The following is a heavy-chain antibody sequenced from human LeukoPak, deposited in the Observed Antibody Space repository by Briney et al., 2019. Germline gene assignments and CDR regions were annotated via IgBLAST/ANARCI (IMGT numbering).Heavy chain of an antibody. CDR3: TRDIAGSGTAMDV. CDR1: GFPVRAFG. D-gene: IGHD2-15*01. J-gene: IGHJ6*03. V-gene: IGHV3-13*01. Sequence: GSLRLPCSGPGFPVRAFGMQRVRQISGGSLEWVATIGTTGDTYYAGSVKGRFTISREDDKNSLFLQMNSLRAGDTAAYYCTRDIAGSGTAMDVWGKGTTVTVSS. CDR2: IGTTGDT.